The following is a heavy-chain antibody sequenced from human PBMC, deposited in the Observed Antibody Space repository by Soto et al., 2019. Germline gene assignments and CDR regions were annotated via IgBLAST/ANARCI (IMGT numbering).Heavy chain of an antibody. CDR3: ARVLDYDYVWGSYPLNWFDP. CDR1: GFTLSVYD. CDR2: IGSAGDT. Sequence: GGSLRLSCAASGFTLSVYDIHWVRQATGKGLEWVSGIGSAGDTYYEDSVKGRFTISRENAKNSLYLQMNSLRVGDTAVYYCARVLDYDYVWGSYPLNWFDPWGQGT. D-gene: IGHD3-16*02. J-gene: IGHJ5*02. V-gene: IGHV3-13*01.